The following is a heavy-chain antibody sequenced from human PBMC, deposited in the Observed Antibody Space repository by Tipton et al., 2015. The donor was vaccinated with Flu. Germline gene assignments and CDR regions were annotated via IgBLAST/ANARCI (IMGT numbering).Heavy chain of an antibody. Sequence: TLSLTCTVSGGSISSDNDYWSWIRQPAGKGLEWIGRIYKTGRTNYNPSLDSRVTISGDTSKNQFSLNLTSVTAADTAVDYCARDWGTFDYWGQGALVTVSS. CDR3: ARDWGTFDY. CDR2: IYKTGRT. V-gene: IGHV4-61*02. CDR1: GGSISSDNDY. J-gene: IGHJ4*02. D-gene: IGHD3-16*01.